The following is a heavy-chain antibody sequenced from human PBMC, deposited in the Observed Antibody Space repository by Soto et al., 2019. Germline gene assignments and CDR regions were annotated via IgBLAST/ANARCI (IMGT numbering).Heavy chain of an antibody. CDR3: ARQGIAAAGRYYYYGMDV. V-gene: IGHV5-10-1*01. J-gene: IGHJ6*02. Sequence: GESLKISCKGSGYTFTSYWIGWVRQMPGKGLEWMGRIDPSDSYTNYSPSFQGHVTISADKSISTAYLQWSSLKASDTAMYYCARQGIAAAGRYYYYGMDVWGQGTTVTVSS. CDR1: GYTFTSYW. CDR2: IDPSDSYT. D-gene: IGHD6-13*01.